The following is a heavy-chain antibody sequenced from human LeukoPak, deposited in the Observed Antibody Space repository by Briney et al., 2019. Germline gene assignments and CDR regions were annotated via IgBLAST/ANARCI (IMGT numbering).Heavy chain of an antibody. CDR3: ARVGRMVASEWYYYYGMDV. CDR1: GGSFSGYY. V-gene: IGHV4-34*01. CDR2: INHSGST. J-gene: IGHJ6*02. D-gene: IGHD5-12*01. Sequence: PSETLSLTCAVYGGSFSGYYWSWIRQPPGKGLEWIGEINHSGSTNYNPSLKSRVTISVDTSKNQFSLKLSSVTAADTAVYYCARVGRMVASEWYYYYGMDVWGQGTTVTVSS.